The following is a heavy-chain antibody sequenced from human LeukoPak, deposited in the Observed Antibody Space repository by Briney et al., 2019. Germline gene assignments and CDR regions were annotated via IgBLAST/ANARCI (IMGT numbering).Heavy chain of an antibody. D-gene: IGHD2-15*01. CDR3: ARDCSGGSCYSGLPYFDY. J-gene: IGHJ4*02. V-gene: IGHV4-34*01. Sequence: QTSETLSLTCAVYGGSFSGYYWSWIRQPPGKGLEWIGEINHSGSTNYNPSLKSRVTISVDTSKNQFSLRLSSVTAADTAVYYCARDCSGGSCYSGLPYFDYWGQGTLVTVSS. CDR1: GGSFSGYY. CDR2: INHSGST.